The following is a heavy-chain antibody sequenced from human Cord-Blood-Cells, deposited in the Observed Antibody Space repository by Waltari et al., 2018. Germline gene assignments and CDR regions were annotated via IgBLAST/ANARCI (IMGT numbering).Heavy chain of an antibody. CDR2: ISWNSGSI. CDR3: AKDRGSYYYYGMDV. Sequence: EVQLVESGGGLVQPGRSLRLSCAASGFTFDDYAMHWVRQAPGKGLEWVSGISWNSGSIGYADSVKGRFTISRDNAKNSLYLQMNSLRAEDTALYYCAKDRGSYYYYGMDVWDQGP. J-gene: IGHJ6*02. CDR1: GFTFDDYA. D-gene: IGHD1-26*01. V-gene: IGHV3-9*01.